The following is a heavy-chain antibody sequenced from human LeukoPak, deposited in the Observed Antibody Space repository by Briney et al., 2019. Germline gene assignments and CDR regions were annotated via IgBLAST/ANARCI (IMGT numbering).Heavy chain of an antibody. Sequence: SETLSLTCTVSGDSINTYYWSWIRQPPGKGLEWIGYIYYSGSTNYNPSLKSRVTISVDTSKNQFSLKLSSVTAADTALYYCAREDVWGQGTTVTVSS. CDR3: AREDV. V-gene: IGHV4-59*01. CDR1: GDSINTYY. J-gene: IGHJ6*02. CDR2: IYYSGST.